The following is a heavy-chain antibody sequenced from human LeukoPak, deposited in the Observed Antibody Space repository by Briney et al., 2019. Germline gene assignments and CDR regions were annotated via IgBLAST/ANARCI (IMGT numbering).Heavy chain of an antibody. J-gene: IGHJ4*02. CDR2: IWYDGSNK. Sequence: GGSLRLSCAASGFTFSSYGMHWVRQAPGKGLEWVAVIWYDGSNKYYADSVKGRFTISRDNSKNTLYLQMNSLRAEDTAVYYCARSTGDYGGNPAIDYWGQGTLVTVSS. D-gene: IGHD4-23*01. CDR1: GFTFSSYG. V-gene: IGHV3-30*19. CDR3: ARSTGDYGGNPAIDY.